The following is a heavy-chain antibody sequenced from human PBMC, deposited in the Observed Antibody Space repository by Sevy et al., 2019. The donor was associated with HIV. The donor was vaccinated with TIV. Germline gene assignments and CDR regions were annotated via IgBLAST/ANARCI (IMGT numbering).Heavy chain of an antibody. CDR1: GFSFSDFF. Sequence: GGSLRLSCVASGFSFSDFFMDWVRQAPGNGLEWVGRTANRAKRYTTKYAACVKDSFTISKVDTKMSLYLQMNSLKSDGTAVYFCVRGYRGFDSWGQGTVVTVSS. CDR3: VRGYRGFDS. CDR2: TANRAKRYTT. D-gene: IGHD3-10*01. J-gene: IGHJ4*02. V-gene: IGHV3-72*01.